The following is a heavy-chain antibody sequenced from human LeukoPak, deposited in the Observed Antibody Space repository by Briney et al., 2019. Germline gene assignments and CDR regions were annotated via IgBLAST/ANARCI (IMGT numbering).Heavy chain of an antibody. J-gene: IGHJ5*02. D-gene: IGHD2/OR15-2a*01. CDR3: ARDLWTALSASAP. Sequence: ASVKVSCKASGYTFTDYYMHWVRQAPGQGLEWMEWINPNTGGTNYAQKFQGRVTMTRDTSTSTAYMELSRLRSDDTAVYYCARDLWTALSASAPWGQGTLVTVSS. CDR1: GYTFTDYY. V-gene: IGHV1-2*02. CDR2: INPNTGGT.